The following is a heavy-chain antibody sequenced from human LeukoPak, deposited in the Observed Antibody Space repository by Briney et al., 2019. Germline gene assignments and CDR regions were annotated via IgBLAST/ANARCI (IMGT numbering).Heavy chain of an antibody. V-gene: IGHV1-69*02. CDR3: ARGPYYDSSGYVLDY. CDR2: IIPILGIA. CDR1: GGTFSSYT. Sequence: ASVKVSCKASGGTFSSYTISWVRQAPGQGLEWMGRIIPILGIANYAQEFQGRVTIAADKSTSTAYMELSSLRSEDTAVYYCARGPYYDSSGYVLDYWGQGTLVTVSS. D-gene: IGHD3-22*01. J-gene: IGHJ4*02.